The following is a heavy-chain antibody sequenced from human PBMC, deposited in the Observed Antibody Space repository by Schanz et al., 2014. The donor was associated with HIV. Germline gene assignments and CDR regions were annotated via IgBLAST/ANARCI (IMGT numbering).Heavy chain of an antibody. D-gene: IGHD2-2*01. V-gene: IGHV3-30*02. CDR3: ARDVAGCSGTSCYSDAFDI. CDR1: GFTFSSFG. Sequence: VQLLESGGGLVQPGGSLRLSCAASGFTFSSFGMHWVRQAPGKGLEWVALIWYDGSNQYYADSVKGRFTISRDNSKNRLFLQMNSLRAEDTAVYFCARDVAGCSGTSCYSDAFDIWGQGTLVTVSS. CDR2: IWYDGSNQ. J-gene: IGHJ3*02.